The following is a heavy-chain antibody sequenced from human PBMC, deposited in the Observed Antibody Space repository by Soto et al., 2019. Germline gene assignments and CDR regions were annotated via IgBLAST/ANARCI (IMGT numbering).Heavy chain of an antibody. D-gene: IGHD3-10*01. V-gene: IGHV1-69*13. Sequence: GASVKVSCKASGGTFSSYAISWVRQAPGQGLEWMGGIIPIFGTANYAQKFQGRVTITADESTSTAYMELSSLRSEDTAVYYCASLAPYGSGSYYQPKAFDYWGQGTLVTVSS. CDR3: ASLAPYGSGSYYQPKAFDY. J-gene: IGHJ4*02. CDR1: GGTFSSYA. CDR2: IIPIFGTA.